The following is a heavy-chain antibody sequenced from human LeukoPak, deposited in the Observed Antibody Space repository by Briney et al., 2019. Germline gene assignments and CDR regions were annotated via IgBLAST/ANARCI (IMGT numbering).Heavy chain of an antibody. CDR2: ISGSGAGT. V-gene: IGHV3-23*01. J-gene: IGHJ4*02. CDR3: AKDPEMTTVTPSFFDY. CDR1: GFTFSSYA. D-gene: IGHD4-17*01. Sequence: PGGSLRLSCAASGFTFSSYALSWVRQAPGKRLEWVSAISGSGAGTYYADSVQGRFTISRDNSKNTLYLQMNSLRAEDTAVYYCAKDPEMTTVTPSFFDYWGQGTLVTVSS.